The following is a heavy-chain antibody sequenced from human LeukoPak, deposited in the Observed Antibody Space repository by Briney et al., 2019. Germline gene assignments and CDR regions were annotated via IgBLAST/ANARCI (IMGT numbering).Heavy chain of an antibody. CDR3: AAEDSEKN. J-gene: IGHJ4*02. Sequence: SVKVSCKASRGTFSSYAISWVRQATGQGLEWMGRIIPFGGVTNYAQRFQDRVTFSADRSAHTAYMEVSSLTSEDTAVYYCAAEDSEKNWGQGTLVTVSS. D-gene: IGHD5-24*01. CDR1: RGTFSSYA. CDR2: IIPFGGVT. V-gene: IGHV1-69*04.